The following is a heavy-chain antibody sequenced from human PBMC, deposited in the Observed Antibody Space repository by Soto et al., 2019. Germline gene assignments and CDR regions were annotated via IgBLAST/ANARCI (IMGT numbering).Heavy chain of an antibody. J-gene: IGHJ4*02. CDR2: IIPIFGTA. D-gene: IGHD3-10*01. V-gene: IGHV1-69*13. Sequence: SVKVSCKASGGTFSSYAISWVRQAPGQGLEWMGGIIPIFGTANYAQKFQGRVTITADESTSTAYMELSSLRSEDTAVYYCARDPLGVRNLGYWGQGTLVTVSS. CDR3: ARDPLGVRNLGY. CDR1: GGTFSSYA.